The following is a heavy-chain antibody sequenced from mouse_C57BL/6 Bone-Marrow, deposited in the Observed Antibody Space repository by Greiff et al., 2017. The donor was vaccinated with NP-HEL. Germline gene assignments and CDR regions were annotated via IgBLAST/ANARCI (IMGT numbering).Heavy chain of an antibody. Sequence: QVQLQQPGAELVKPGASVKMSCKASGYTFTSYWITWVKQRPGQGLEWIGDIYPGSGSTNYNEKFTSKATLTVDTSSSTAYMQLSSLTSEDSAVYYCARRGRNYEGYFDVWGTGTTVTVSS. CDR1: GYTFTSYW. CDR3: ARRGRNYEGYFDV. V-gene: IGHV1-55*01. J-gene: IGHJ1*03. CDR2: IYPGSGST. D-gene: IGHD1-1*01.